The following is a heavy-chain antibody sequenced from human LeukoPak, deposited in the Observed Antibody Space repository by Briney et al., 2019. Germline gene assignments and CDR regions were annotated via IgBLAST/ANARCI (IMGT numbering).Heavy chain of an antibody. Sequence: ASVKVSCKASGYSFTDHYMHWVRQAPGQGLEWMGWININSGGTRFPRKFQGRVTMTRDTSVGTAYMELSRLRSDDTAVYYCARLTGNREFDYWGQGALVTVSS. CDR3: ARLTGNREFDY. D-gene: IGHD7-27*01. V-gene: IGHV1-2*02. CDR2: ININSGGT. CDR1: GYSFTDHY. J-gene: IGHJ4*02.